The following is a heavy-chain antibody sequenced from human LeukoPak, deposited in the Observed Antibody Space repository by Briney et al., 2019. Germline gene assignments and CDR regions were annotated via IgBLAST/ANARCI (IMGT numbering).Heavy chain of an antibody. J-gene: IGHJ4*02. CDR1: GYTFTSYD. V-gene: IGHV1-8*01. CDR2: MNPNSGNT. CDR3: ARGRVVPAAIRFTLGIAARPRSSNFDY. Sequence: ASVKVSCKASGYTFTSYDINWVRQATRQGLEWMGWMNPNSGNTGYAQKFQGRVTMTRNTSISTAYMELSSLRSEDTAVYYCARGRVVPAAIRFTLGIAARPRSSNFDYWGQGTLVTVSS. D-gene: IGHD2-2*02.